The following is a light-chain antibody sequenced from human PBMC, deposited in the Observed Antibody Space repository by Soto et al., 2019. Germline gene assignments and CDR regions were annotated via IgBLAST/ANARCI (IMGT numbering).Light chain of an antibody. CDR1: QSVSSN. CDR2: GAS. J-gene: IGKJ1*01. CDR3: QQYNNWPPWT. Sequence: EIVMPQSPATLSVSPGERSTLSCRASQSVSSNLDWYQQKPGQAPRLLIYGASTRATCIPARCSGSGSGTEFTLTISSLQSEDFAVYYCQQYNNWPPWTFGQGTKVEIK. V-gene: IGKV3-15*01.